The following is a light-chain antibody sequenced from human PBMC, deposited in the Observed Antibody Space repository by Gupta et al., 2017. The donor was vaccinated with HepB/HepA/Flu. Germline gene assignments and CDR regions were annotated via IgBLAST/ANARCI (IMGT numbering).Light chain of an antibody. CDR2: HAS. CDR1: QSVSSY. V-gene: IGKV3-11*01. CDR3: QQRSNWPPLT. J-gene: IGKJ4*01. Sequence: EIGLTQSPATLSLSPGERATLSCRASQSVSSYLAWYQQKPGQAPRLLIYHASNRATGIPARFSGSGSGTDFTLTISSLEPEDFAVYYCQQRSNWPPLTFGGGTKVEIK.